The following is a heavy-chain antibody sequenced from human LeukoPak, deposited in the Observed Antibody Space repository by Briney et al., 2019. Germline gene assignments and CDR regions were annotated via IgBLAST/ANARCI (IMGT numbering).Heavy chain of an antibody. D-gene: IGHD3-22*01. J-gene: IGHJ4*02. CDR3: ARDRYYYDSSGYEDWGQGYGSSGYED. CDR1: GYTFTGYY. V-gene: IGHV1-2*02. Sequence: ASVKVSCKASGYTFTGYYMHWVRQAPGQGLEWMGWINPNSGGTNYAQKFQGRVTMTRDTSISTAYMELSRLQSDDTAVYYCARDRYYYDSSGYEDWGQGYGSSGYEDWGQGTLVTVSS. CDR2: INPNSGGT.